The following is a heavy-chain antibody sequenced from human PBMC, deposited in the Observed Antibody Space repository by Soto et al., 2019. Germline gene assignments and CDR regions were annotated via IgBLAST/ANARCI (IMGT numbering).Heavy chain of an antibody. Sequence: ASVKVSCKASGYTFTSYGISWVRQAPGQGLEWMGWISAYNGNTNYAQKLQGRVTMTTDTSTSTAYMELRSLRSDDTAVYYCARDRGSRPYSNGWYWYYYYGMDVWGQGTTVTVSS. CDR3: ARDRGSRPYSNGWYWYYYYGMDV. D-gene: IGHD6-19*01. J-gene: IGHJ6*02. CDR2: ISAYNGNT. V-gene: IGHV1-18*04. CDR1: GYTFTSYG.